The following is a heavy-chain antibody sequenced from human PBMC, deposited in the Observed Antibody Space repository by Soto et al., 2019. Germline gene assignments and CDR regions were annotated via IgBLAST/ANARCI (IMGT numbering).Heavy chain of an antibody. D-gene: IGHD2-21*02. CDR3: SRAPAGDCKNGMGV. J-gene: IGHJ6*02. CDR1: GFSLSTRGMC. CDR2: IDWDDDK. Sequence: SGPTLVNPTQTLTLTCTFSGFSLSTRGMCVSWIRQPPGKALEWLALIDWDDDKYYSTSLKTRLTVSKDTSKNQVVLTMTNMDPVDTATYYCSRAPAGDCKNGMGVWGQGTTVTVSS. V-gene: IGHV2-70*01.